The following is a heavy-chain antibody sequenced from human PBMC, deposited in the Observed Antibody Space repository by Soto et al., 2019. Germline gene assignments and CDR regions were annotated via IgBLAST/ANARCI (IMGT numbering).Heavy chain of an antibody. D-gene: IGHD6-19*01. CDR1: GFTFSVYS. J-gene: IGHJ4*02. CDR2: ITSDTKTI. Sequence: EVQLVESGGDLVQRGGSLRLSCVASGFTFSVYSMNWVRQAPGKGLEWFSYITSDTKTIKYADSVKGRFTISRDNAKNSVYLQRNSRRDEDTAVYYCARSVEGPFDYWGQEPVVT. V-gene: IGHV3-48*02. CDR3: ARSVEGPFDY.